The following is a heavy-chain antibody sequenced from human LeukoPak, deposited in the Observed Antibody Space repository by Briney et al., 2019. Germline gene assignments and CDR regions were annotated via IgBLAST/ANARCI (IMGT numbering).Heavy chain of an antibody. J-gene: IGHJ4*02. CDR1: GFTFSSYA. CDR2: ISGSGDST. Sequence: GGSLRLSCAASGFTFSSYAMSWVRQAPGKGLEWVSGISGSGDSTYYVDSVKGRFTISRDNSKNTLYLQMNSLRTEDTALYYCAKGGYCSSTSCLDYWGQGTLVTVSS. D-gene: IGHD2-2*01. V-gene: IGHV3-23*01. CDR3: AKGGYCSSTSCLDY.